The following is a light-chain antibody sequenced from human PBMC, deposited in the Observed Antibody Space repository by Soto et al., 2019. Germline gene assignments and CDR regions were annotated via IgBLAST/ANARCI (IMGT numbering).Light chain of an antibody. CDR1: SSDVGGYNY. V-gene: IGLV2-14*01. CDR2: EVS. J-gene: IGLJ2*01. CDR3: SSYTTSSTGEV. Sequence: QSVLTQPASVSGSPGQSITISCTGTSSDVGGYNYVSWYQQHPGKAPKLMIYEVSNRPSGVSNRFSGSKSGNTASLTISGLQAEDEADYYCSSYTTSSTGEVFGGGTKVTVL.